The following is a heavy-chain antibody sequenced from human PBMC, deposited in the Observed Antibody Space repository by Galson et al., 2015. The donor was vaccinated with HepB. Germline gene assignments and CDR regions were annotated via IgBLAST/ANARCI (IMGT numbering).Heavy chain of an antibody. D-gene: IGHD2-15*01. CDR2: IIPIFGTA. V-gene: IGHV1-69*13. J-gene: IGHJ4*02. Sequence: SVKVSCKASGGTFSSYAISWVRQAPGQGLEWMGGIIPIFGTANYAQKFQGRVTITADESTSTAYMELSSLRSEDTAVYYCARGYCSGGSCHHPVDYWGQGTLGTVSS. CDR1: GGTFSSYA. CDR3: ARGYCSGGSCHHPVDY.